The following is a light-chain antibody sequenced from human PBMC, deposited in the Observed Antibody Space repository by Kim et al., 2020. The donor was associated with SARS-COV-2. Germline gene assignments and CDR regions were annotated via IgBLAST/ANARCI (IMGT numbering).Light chain of an antibody. V-gene: IGKV1-39*01. CDR2: AAS. Sequence: SVSVGDRVTITCRASQNIKSYLNGYQQKPGKAPKVLIKAASSWQSGVPSRFSGRGSGTNFTLTITSLQPEDPSTYYCQQAYSVPYTCGKGTKL. CDR3: QQAYSVPYT. J-gene: IGKJ2*01. CDR1: QNIKSY.